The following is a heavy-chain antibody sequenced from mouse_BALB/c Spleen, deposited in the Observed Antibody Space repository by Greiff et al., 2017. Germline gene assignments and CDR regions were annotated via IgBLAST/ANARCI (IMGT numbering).Heavy chain of an antibody. CDR3: ANGYYSYYAMDY. CDR1: GYTFTSYW. V-gene: IGHV1S81*02. D-gene: IGHD2-3*01. Sequence: QVQLQQPGAELVKPGASVKLSCKASGYTFTSYWMHWVKQRPGQGLEWIGEINPSNGRTNYNEKFKSKATLTVDKSSSTAYMQLSSLTSEDSAVYYCANGYYSYYAMDYWGQGTSVTVSS. CDR2: INPSNGRT. J-gene: IGHJ4*01.